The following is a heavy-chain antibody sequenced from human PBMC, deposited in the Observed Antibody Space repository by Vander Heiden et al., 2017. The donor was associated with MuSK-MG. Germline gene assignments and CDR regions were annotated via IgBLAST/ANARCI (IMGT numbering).Heavy chain of an antibody. J-gene: IGHJ6*02. CDR1: GGSFSSTSDY. CDR2: IYYSGIT. D-gene: IGHD3-3*01. CDR3: ARDQVPFGGGIRYYYGMDV. V-gene: IGHV4-39*07. Sequence: QLQLEESCPGVVRPSETLSLPCRVPGGSFSSTSDYWGWVRQSPGKGLEWIGSIYYSGITKYSPSLKSRVTISIDTSKKQFSLRLTSVTAADTAVYYCARDQVPFGGGIRYYYGMDVWGQGTTVTVSS.